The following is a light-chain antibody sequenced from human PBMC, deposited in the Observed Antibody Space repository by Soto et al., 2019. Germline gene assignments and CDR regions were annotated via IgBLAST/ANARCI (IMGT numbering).Light chain of an antibody. CDR3: MQRLQIPRT. J-gene: IGKJ1*01. V-gene: IGKV2-28*01. CDR2: LVS. CDR1: QSLLHSNGYNY. Sequence: DIVMTQSPLSLPVTPGEPASISCRSSQSLLHSNGYNYLDWYLQKPGQPPQLVMYLVSNRASGVPDRFSGSGSGTDFTLRISRVEAEDVGVYYCMQRLQIPRTFVQGTKVEIK.